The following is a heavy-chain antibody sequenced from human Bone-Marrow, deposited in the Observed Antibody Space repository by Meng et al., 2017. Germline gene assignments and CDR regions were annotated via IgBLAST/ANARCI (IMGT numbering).Heavy chain of an antibody. CDR3: ARAKVRGVIITTFDY. Sequence: GGSLRLSCTASGFTFGDYAMSWFRQAPGKGLEWVAVISYDGSNKYYADSVKGRFTISRDNSKNTLYLQMNSLRAEDTAVYYCARAKVRGVIITTFDYWGQGTLVTVSS. D-gene: IGHD3-10*01. CDR2: ISYDGSNK. J-gene: IGHJ4*02. V-gene: IGHV3-30*04. CDR1: GFTFGDYA.